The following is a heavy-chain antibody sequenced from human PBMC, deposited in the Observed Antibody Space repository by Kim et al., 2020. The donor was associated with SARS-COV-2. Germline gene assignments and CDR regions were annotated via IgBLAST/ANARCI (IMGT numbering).Heavy chain of an antibody. CDR2: IYYTGGA. Sequence: SETLSLTCTVSDGSVSNESFYWGWIRQPPGKGLEWIGHIYYTGGANLNPSLKSRVTISVDTSRNQFSLKLSSVTAADTAVYFCARLDSVNWFESWGQGTLVTVSS. CDR1: DGSVSNESFY. V-gene: IGHV4-61*01. CDR3: ARLDSVNWFES. J-gene: IGHJ5*01. D-gene: IGHD1-1*01.